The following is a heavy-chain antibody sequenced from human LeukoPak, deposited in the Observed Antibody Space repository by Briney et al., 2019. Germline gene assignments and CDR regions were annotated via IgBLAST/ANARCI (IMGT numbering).Heavy chain of an antibody. CDR2: INHSGST. V-gene: IGHV4-34*01. Sequence: SETLSLTCAVYGGSFSGYYWSWIRQPPGKGREWIGEINHSGSTNYNPSPKSRVTISVDTSKNQFSRKLSSVTAADTAVYYCASARRGYSYGYGYNWFDPWGQGTLVTVSS. CDR1: GGSFSGYY. D-gene: IGHD5-18*01. J-gene: IGHJ5*02. CDR3: ASARRGYSYGYGYNWFDP.